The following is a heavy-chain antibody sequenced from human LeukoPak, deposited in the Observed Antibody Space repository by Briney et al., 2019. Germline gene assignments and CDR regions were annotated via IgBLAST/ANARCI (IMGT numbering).Heavy chain of an antibody. CDR2: ISPNSGGT. D-gene: IGHD3-3*01. J-gene: IGHJ6*03. CDR1: GGTFSSYA. Sequence: ASVKLSCKASGGTFSSYAISWVRQAPGQGLEWMGWISPNSGGTKYTQKFQGRVTMTRDTSISTAYMELSRLRSDDTAVYYCARGDDVLRFLEWSPMDVWGKGTTVTVSS. CDR3: ARGDDVLRFLEWSPMDV. V-gene: IGHV1-2*02.